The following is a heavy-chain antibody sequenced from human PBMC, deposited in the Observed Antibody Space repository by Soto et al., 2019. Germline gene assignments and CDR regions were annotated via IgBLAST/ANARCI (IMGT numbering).Heavy chain of an antibody. CDR3: TRDQLGYCSGGSCYSVAFDI. Sequence: GGSLRLSCAASGFTFGSYGMHWVRQAPGKGLEWVAVIWYDGSNKYYADSVKGRFTISRDNSKNTLYLQMNSLRAEDTAVYYWTRDQLGYCSGGSCYSVAFDIWGQGTMVTVSS. D-gene: IGHD2-15*01. CDR1: GFTFGSYG. J-gene: IGHJ3*02. V-gene: IGHV3-33*01. CDR2: IWYDGSNK.